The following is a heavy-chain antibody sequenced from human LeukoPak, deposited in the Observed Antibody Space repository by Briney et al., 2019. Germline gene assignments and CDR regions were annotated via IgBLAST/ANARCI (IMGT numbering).Heavy chain of an antibody. CDR2: INHSGST. Sequence: SETLSLTCAVYGGSFSGYYWSWIRQPPGKGLEWIGEINHSGSTYYNPSLKSRVAISVDTSKNQFSLKLSSVTAADTAVYYCASTSDYYYGKFDYWGQGTLVTVSS. CDR3: ASTSDYYYGKFDY. D-gene: IGHD3-22*01. V-gene: IGHV4-34*01. CDR1: GGSFSGYY. J-gene: IGHJ4*02.